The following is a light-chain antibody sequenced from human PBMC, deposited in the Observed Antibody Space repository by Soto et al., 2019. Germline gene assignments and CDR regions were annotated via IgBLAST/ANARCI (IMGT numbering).Light chain of an antibody. Sequence: EIVMTQSPATLSVSPGERATLSCSASQSVRSNLACYQQKPGQAPRLLIYGASTRATGIPARFSGSGSGTEFILTISSLQSEDFEVYYCPPYQNWPGTLGPGTRVHI. J-gene: IGKJ3*01. V-gene: IGKV3-15*01. CDR1: QSVRSN. CDR3: PPYQNWPGT. CDR2: GAS.